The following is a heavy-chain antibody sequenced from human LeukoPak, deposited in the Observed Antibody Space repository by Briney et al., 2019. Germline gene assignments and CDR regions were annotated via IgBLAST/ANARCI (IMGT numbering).Heavy chain of an antibody. D-gene: IGHD1-7*01. CDR2: ISSSSSTI. V-gene: IGHV3-48*01. CDR1: GFTFSSYS. J-gene: IGHJ4*02. Sequence: QPGGSLRLSCAASGFTFSSYSMNWVRQAPGKWLEWVSYISSSSSTIYYADSVKGRFTISRDNSKKSLYLQMNSLRAEDTAVYYCARVSMEVPSYFDYWGQGTLVTVSS. CDR3: ARVSMEVPSYFDY.